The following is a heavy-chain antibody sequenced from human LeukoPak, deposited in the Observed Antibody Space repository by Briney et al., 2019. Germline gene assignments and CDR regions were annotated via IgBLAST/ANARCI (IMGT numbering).Heavy chain of an antibody. Sequence: PSETLSLTCTASDGSISRDFWTGIRQPPWRGLEWIGYIRYSGRTEYNPSLKSRVTISIQTSKNQFSLKLTSVTAADTAIYYCARLPDVSGWPFDYWGQGILVTVSS. CDR1: DGSISRDF. CDR3: ARLPDVSGWPFDY. J-gene: IGHJ4*02. V-gene: IGHV4-59*01. D-gene: IGHD6-19*01. CDR2: IRYSGRT.